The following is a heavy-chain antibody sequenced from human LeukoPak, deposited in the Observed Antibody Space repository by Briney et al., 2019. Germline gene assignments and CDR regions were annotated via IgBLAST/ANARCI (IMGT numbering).Heavy chain of an antibody. D-gene: IGHD3-22*01. Sequence: PSETLSLTCTVSGGSVSSGSYYWSWIRQPPGKGLEWIGYIYYSGSTNYNPSLKSRVTISVDTSKNQFSLKLSSATAADTAVYYCAGVPMGSGYSPYYGMDVWGQGTTVTVSS. J-gene: IGHJ6*02. CDR2: IYYSGST. V-gene: IGHV4-61*01. CDR3: AGVPMGSGYSPYYGMDV. CDR1: GGSVSSGSYY.